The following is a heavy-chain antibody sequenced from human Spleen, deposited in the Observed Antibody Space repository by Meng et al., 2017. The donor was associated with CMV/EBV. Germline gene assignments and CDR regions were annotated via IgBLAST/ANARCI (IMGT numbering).Heavy chain of an antibody. V-gene: IGHV4-39*07. D-gene: IGHD3-22*01. CDR1: GGSISSTNYY. CDR2: VYYSGTT. J-gene: IGHJ4*02. Sequence: SETLSLTCTVSGGSISSTNYYWGWIRQPPGKGLEWIGSVYYSGTTYYNPSLKSRVTISVDTSKNQFSLKLSSVTAADTAMYYCARGTYYYDSSARYFDSWGQGTLVTVSS. CDR3: ARGTYYYDSSARYFDS.